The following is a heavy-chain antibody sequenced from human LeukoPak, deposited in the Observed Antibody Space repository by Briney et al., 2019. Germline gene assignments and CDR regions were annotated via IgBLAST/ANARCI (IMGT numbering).Heavy chain of an antibody. V-gene: IGHV3-23*01. CDR2: ISGSGSST. D-gene: IGHD3/OR15-3a*01. Sequence: PGGSLRLSCAASGFTFSSYEMNWVRQAPGKGLEWVSSISGSGSSTYYADSVKGRFTISRDNSKNTLYLQMNSLRAEDTAVYYCAKDWTGTKPFDLWGRGTLVTVSS. CDR3: AKDWTGTKPFDL. J-gene: IGHJ2*01. CDR1: GFTFSSYE.